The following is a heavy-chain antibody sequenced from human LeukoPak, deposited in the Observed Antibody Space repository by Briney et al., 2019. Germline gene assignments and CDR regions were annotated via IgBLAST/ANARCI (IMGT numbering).Heavy chain of an antibody. J-gene: IGHJ4*02. V-gene: IGHV4-59*08. D-gene: IGHD3-9*01. Sequence: SETLSLTCTVSGGSISSYYWSWIRQPPGKGLEWIGYIYYSGSTSYSPSLKSRVTISVDTPKNQFSLNLSSVTAADTAVYYCARHEGYDFLTGYSYFFDYWGQGTLVTVPS. CDR3: ARHEGYDFLTGYSYFFDY. CDR2: IYYSGST. CDR1: GGSISSYY.